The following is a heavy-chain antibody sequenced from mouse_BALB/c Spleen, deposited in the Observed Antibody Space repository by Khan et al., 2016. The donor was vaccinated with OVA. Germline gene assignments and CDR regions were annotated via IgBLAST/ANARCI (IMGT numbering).Heavy chain of an antibody. CDR2: IRSGGDST. CDR1: GFTFSTYA. CDR3: ARHNYCPFAY. Sequence: EVELVEPGGGLVKPGGPLKLSCTTSGFTFSTYAMSWVSQTPEKRLEWVATIRSGGDSTYYPGSVKGRFTISRDNAKSTRYRRRSRMRAEVTAMYCSARHNYCPFAYWGQGTLVTVSA. J-gene: IGHJ3*01. D-gene: IGHD2-1*01. V-gene: IGHV5-9-3*01.